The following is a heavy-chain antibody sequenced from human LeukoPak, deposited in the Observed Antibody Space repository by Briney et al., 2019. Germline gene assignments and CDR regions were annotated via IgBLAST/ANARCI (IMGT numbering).Heavy chain of an antibody. CDR1: GYIFTAYY. J-gene: IGHJ4*02. V-gene: IGHV1-2*02. Sequence: ASVKVSCTASGYIFTAYYMHWVRQAPGQGPEWMGWINGNTGGTNYARKFRGRVTMTRDTSITTAYMEVSGLRSDDTAVYFCTRGEIDGPDFDQWGQGTLVTVSS. D-gene: IGHD5-24*01. CDR2: INGNTGGT. CDR3: TRGEIDGPDFDQ.